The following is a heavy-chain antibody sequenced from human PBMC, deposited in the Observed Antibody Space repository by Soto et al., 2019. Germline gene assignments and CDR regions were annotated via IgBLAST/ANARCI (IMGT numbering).Heavy chain of an antibody. CDR3: ARDVPPAGTPELDY. CDR1: GYTFSAYY. J-gene: IGHJ4*02. CDR2: INPNSGVT. Sequence: ASVKFSCKASGYTFSAYYMHWLRQAPGQGLEWRGRINPNSGVTSYVQKFQGRVTMTRDTSSSTAYMELSRLTFDDTALYYCARDVPPAGTPELDYWGQGTLVTVSS. D-gene: IGHD6-13*01. V-gene: IGHV1-2*02.